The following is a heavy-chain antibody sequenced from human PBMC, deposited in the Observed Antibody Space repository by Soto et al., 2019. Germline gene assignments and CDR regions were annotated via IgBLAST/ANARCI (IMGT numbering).Heavy chain of an antibody. CDR3: ARGRYGDY. J-gene: IGHJ4*02. Sequence: QVHLVQSGAEVKKPGASVKVSCQGSGYAFTTYGITWVRQAPGQGLEWMGWFSAHNGNTNYAQKLQGRVTVTRDTATSTAYMELRSMRYDDPAVYYCARGRYGDYWGQGALVTVSS. D-gene: IGHD1-1*01. CDR1: GYAFTTYG. CDR2: FSAHNGNT. V-gene: IGHV1-18*01.